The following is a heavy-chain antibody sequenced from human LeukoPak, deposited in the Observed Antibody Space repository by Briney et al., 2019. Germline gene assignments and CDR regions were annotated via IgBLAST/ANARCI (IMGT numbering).Heavy chain of an antibody. CDR3: AREGMAVPAFFEY. J-gene: IGHJ4*01. CDR2: IYYSGST. V-gene: IGHV4-59*01. CDR1: GGSISSYY. Sequence: PSETLSLTCTVSGGSISSYYWSWIRQPPGKGLEWIGYIYYSGSTNCNPSLKSRVTISVDTSKNQFSLKLSSVTAADTAVYYCAREGMAVPAFFEYWGHGTLVTVSS. D-gene: IGHD2-8*01.